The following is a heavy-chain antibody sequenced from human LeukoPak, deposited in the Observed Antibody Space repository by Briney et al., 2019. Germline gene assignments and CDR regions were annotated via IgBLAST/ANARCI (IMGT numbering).Heavy chain of an antibody. Sequence: GGSLRLSCAASGFTFSSYAMSWVRQAPGRGLEWVSAISGSGGSTYYADSVKGRFTISRDNSKNTLYLQMNSLRAEDTAVYYCAKPGSGWYLDAGNYWGQGTLVTVSS. CDR1: GFTFSSYA. CDR3: AKPGSGWYLDAGNY. D-gene: IGHD6-19*01. CDR2: ISGSGGST. J-gene: IGHJ4*02. V-gene: IGHV3-23*01.